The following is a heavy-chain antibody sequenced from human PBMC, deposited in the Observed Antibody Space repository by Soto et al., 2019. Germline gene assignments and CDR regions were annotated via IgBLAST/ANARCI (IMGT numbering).Heavy chain of an antibody. J-gene: IGHJ4*02. CDR2: ISYDGSNK. Sequence: QVRLVESGGGVVQPGRSLRLSCAASGFTFSSYGMHWVRQAPGKGLEWVAVISYDGSNKYYADSVKGRFTISRDNSKNTLYLQMNSLRAEDTAVYYCAKDEGSSGYQFHYWGQGTLVTVSS. CDR1: GFTFSSYG. V-gene: IGHV3-30*18. D-gene: IGHD3-22*01. CDR3: AKDEGSSGYQFHY.